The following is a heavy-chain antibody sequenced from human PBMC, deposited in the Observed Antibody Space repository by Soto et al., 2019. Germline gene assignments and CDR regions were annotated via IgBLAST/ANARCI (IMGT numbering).Heavy chain of an antibody. D-gene: IGHD2-8*01. CDR3: AHLLGYCTNGVCSEGWFDS. V-gene: IGHV2-5*02. CDR2: IYWDDDK. J-gene: IGHJ5*01. CDR1: GFSLSTSGVG. Sequence: QITLKESGPTLVKPTQTLTLTCTFSGFSLSTSGVGVGWIRQPPGKALEWLALIYWDDDKRYSPSLKSRLTITKDTSKNQVVLTMTNMDPVDTATYYFAHLLGYCTNGVCSEGWFDSWGQGTLVTVSS.